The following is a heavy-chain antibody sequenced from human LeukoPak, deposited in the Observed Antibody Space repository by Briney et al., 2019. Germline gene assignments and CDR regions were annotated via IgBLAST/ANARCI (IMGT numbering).Heavy chain of an antibody. CDR3: AKDSSTWGNLAGHFDS. V-gene: IGHV4-38-2*02. J-gene: IGHJ4*02. Sequence: KTSETLSLTCTVSGYSISSGYYRGWIRHPPGKGLEWIGSIYHSGSTYYTPSLKSRVTISVDTSKNQFSLKLSSVTAAAAAVYYCAKDSSTWGNLAGHFDSWGQGTLVTVSS. D-gene: IGHD6-13*01. CDR1: GYSISSGYY. CDR2: IYHSGST.